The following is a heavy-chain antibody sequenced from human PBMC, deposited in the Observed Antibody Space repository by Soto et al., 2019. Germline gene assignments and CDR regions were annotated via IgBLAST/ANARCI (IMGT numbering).Heavy chain of an antibody. CDR2: ISANSGNT. CDR1: GYRFTSYG. CDR3: VRDPQRNDY. D-gene: IGHD6-25*01. V-gene: IGHV1-18*04. Sequence: GPEVKKPGASVKVSCKASGYRFTSYGVRWVRQAPGQGLEWMGWISANSGNTDYAQKFRGRVTMTTETSTSTAYMDLRSLRSDDTAVYYCVRDPQRNDYWGQGTLVTVSS. J-gene: IGHJ4*02.